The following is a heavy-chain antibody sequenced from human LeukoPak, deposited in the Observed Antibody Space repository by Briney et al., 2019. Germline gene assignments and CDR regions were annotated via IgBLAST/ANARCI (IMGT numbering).Heavy chain of an antibody. CDR3: ARSGNTYGVSEMDV. J-gene: IGHJ6*02. Sequence: GGSLRLSCAASGFTVSSHHMSWVRQTPGKGLEWVSVTYSGGTTYYADSVQGRFTISRDNSNNTIYLQVNSLRTEDTAVYYCARSGNTYGVSEMDVWGQGTTVTAAS. CDR2: TYSGGTT. CDR1: GFTVSSHH. V-gene: IGHV3-53*01. D-gene: IGHD5-18*01.